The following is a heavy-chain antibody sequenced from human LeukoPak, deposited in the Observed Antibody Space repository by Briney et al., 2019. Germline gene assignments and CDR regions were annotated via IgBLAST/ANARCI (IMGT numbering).Heavy chain of an antibody. CDR1: GFTFSSYA. CDR2: IGGSGGST. D-gene: IGHD5-18*01. CDR3: AKDRRYSSPYHFDY. V-gene: IGHV3-23*01. J-gene: IGHJ4*02. Sequence: GGSLRLSCAASGFTFSSYAMSWVRQAPGKGLEWVSAIGGSGGSTYYADSVKGRFTISRDNSKNTLYLQMNSLRAEDTAVYSCAKDRRYSSPYHFDYWGQGTLVTVSS.